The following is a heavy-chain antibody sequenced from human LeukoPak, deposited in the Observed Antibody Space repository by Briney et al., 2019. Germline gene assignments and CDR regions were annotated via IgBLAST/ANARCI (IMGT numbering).Heavy chain of an antibody. Sequence: GASVKVSCKASGYSFNAYYIHWVRQAPGQGLEWMGWMNPKSPGTNYAQKFQGRVTMTRDTSISTAYMELSSLTSDDSAVYYCSRDPAQSYYTDVWGIGTTVTVSS. CDR3: SRDPAQSYYTDV. CDR2: MNPKSPGT. J-gene: IGHJ6*03. V-gene: IGHV1-2*02. CDR1: GYSFNAYY.